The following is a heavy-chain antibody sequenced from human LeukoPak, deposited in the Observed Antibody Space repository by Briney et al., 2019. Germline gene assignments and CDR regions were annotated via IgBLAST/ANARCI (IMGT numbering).Heavy chain of an antibody. CDR3: ARDRLHYGEYEKTLDY. V-gene: IGHV3-48*03. CDR2: ISSSGSTI. CDR1: GFTFSSYE. Sequence: GGSLRLSCAASGFTFSSYEMNWVRQAPGKGLEWVSYISSSGSTIYYADSVKGRFTISRDNAKNSLYLQMNSLRADDTAVYYCARDRLHYGEYEKTLDYWGQGTLVTVS. J-gene: IGHJ4*02. D-gene: IGHD4-17*01.